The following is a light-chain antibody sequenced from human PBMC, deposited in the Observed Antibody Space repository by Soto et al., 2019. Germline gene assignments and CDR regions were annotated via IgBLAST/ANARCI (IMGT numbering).Light chain of an antibody. CDR3: AAWDDSLNGVV. CDR2: SNT. J-gene: IGLJ2*01. V-gene: IGLV1-44*01. CDR1: SSNIGSHT. Sequence: HFVLTQPPSASGTPGQTIAISWSGGSSNIGSHTVNWYQQLPGTAPRLLIYSNTQRPSGVPDRFSGSKSGTSASLAISGLQSEYEGDYYCAAWDDSLNGVVFGGGTKLTVL.